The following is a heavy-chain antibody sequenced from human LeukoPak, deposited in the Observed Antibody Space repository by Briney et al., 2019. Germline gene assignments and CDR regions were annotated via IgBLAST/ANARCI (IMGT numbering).Heavy chain of an antibody. Sequence: GGSLRLSCAASGFTFGDYAMSWVRQAPGKGLEWVVFIRSKAYGGTTEYAASVKGRFTISRDDSKSIAYLQMNSLKTGDTAVYYCTRAVSGWTGYFDYWGQGTLVTVSS. CDR2: IRSKAYGGTT. V-gene: IGHV3-49*04. CDR3: TRAVSGWTGYFDY. D-gene: IGHD6-19*01. CDR1: GFTFGDYA. J-gene: IGHJ4*02.